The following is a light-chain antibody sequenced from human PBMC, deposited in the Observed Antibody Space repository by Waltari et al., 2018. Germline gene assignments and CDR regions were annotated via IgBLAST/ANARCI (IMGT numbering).Light chain of an antibody. CDR3: MQSLQTLWT. CDR2: LGS. CDR1: QSLLHRNGNNS. V-gene: IGKV2-28*01. J-gene: IGKJ1*01. Sequence: DIVVTQSPLSLPVTPGESASISCRSSQSLLHRNGNNSLDWYLQKPGQSPQLLIYLGSNRASGVPDRFSGSGSGTDFTLRISRVEAEDVGVYYCMQSLQTLWTFGPGTKVEIK.